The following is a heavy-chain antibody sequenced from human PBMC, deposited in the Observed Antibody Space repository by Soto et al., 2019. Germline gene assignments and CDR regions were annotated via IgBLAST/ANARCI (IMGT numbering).Heavy chain of an antibody. J-gene: IGHJ4*02. CDR3: ARDPPLAVLVVVATDDF. CDR2: ISSSSSFR. D-gene: IGHD2-21*01. Sequence: EVHLVESGGGLVKPGGSLRLSCAASGFTFSNENMNWVRQAPGKGLEWVSSISSSSSFRNYADSVKGRFSISRDNDKNLVYLQMDSLRAADTAVYYCARDPPLAVLVVVATDDFWGQGTLVTVSS. V-gene: IGHV3-21*06. CDR1: GFTFSNEN.